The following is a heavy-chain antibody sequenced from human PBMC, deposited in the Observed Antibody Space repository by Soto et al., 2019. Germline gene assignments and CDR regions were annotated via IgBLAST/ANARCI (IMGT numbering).Heavy chain of an antibody. J-gene: IGHJ4*02. D-gene: IGHD5-12*01. V-gene: IGHV4-39*07. CDR1: GGSISSSSYY. CDR2: IYYSGST. CDR3: ARGDSGYDPLDY. Sequence: SETLSLTCTVSGGSISSSSYYWGWIRQPPGKGLEWIGSIYYSGSTYYNPSLKSRVTISVDTSKNQFSLKLSSVTAADTAVYYCARGDSGYDPLDYWGQGTLVTVSS.